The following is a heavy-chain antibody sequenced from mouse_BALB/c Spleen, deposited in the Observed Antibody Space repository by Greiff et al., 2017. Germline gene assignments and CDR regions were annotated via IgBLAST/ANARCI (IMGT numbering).Heavy chain of an antibody. CDR3: ARELLRLRWFAY. CDR2: ISSGGGNT. CDR1: GFTFSSYT. Sequence: EVMLVESGGGLVKPGGSLKLSCAASGFTFSSYTMSWVRQTPEKRLEWVATISSGGGNTYYPDSVKGRFTISRDNAKNNLYLQMSSLKSEDTAMYYCARELLRLRWFAYWGQGTLVTVSA. D-gene: IGHD1-2*01. V-gene: IGHV5-9*03. J-gene: IGHJ3*01.